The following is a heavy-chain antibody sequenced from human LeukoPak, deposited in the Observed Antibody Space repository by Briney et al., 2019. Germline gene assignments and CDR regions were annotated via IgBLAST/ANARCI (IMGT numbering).Heavy chain of an antibody. Sequence: KPSETLSLTCTASGGSISSYYWSWIRQPPGKGLEWIGYIYYSGSTNYNPSLKSRVTITVATSKNQFSLKLSSVTAADTAVYYCARGGTYYYGSGSHDYWGQGTLVTVSS. CDR2: IYYSGST. CDR1: GGSISSYY. D-gene: IGHD3-10*01. J-gene: IGHJ4*02. V-gene: IGHV4-59*01. CDR3: ARGGTYYYGSGSHDY.